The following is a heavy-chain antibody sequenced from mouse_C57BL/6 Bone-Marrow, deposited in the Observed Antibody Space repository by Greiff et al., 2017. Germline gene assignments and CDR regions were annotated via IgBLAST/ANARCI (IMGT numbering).Heavy chain of an antibody. CDR3: ARHPYGSSFWYFDV. J-gene: IGHJ1*03. V-gene: IGHV2-6-1*01. CDR1: GFSLTSYG. CDR2: IWSDGST. D-gene: IGHD1-1*01. Sequence: VHLVESGPGLVAPSQSLSITCTVSGFSLTSYGVHWVRQPPGKGLEWLVVIWSDGSTTYNSALKSRLSISKDNSKSQVFLKMNSLQTDDTAMYYCARHPYGSSFWYFDVWGTGTTVTVSS.